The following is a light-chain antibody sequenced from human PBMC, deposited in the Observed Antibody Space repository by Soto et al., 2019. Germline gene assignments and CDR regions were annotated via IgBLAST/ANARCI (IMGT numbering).Light chain of an antibody. CDR3: QQYNNWSGP. J-gene: IGKJ1*01. Sequence: EIVMTQSPATLSVSPGERATLSCRASQSVSSNLAWYQQKPGQAPRLLIYGASTRATGIPARFSGGGSGTEFTLTISSLQSEDFAVYYCQQYNNWSGPFGQGTKVEIK. CDR1: QSVSSN. CDR2: GAS. V-gene: IGKV3-15*01.